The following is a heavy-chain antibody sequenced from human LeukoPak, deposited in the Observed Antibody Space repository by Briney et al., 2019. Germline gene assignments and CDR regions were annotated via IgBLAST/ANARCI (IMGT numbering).Heavy chain of an antibody. V-gene: IGHV5-51*01. Sequence: GESLKISCKGSGYSFTSYWIGWVRQMPGKGLEWMGVIYPGDSDTRYSPSFQGQVTISADKSISVAYLQWSSLKASDTAMYYCPRQKTKYYYDSSGYYPHFDYWGQGTLVTVSS. J-gene: IGHJ4*02. CDR3: PRQKTKYYYDSSGYYPHFDY. CDR1: GYSFTSYW. CDR2: IYPGDSDT. D-gene: IGHD3-22*01.